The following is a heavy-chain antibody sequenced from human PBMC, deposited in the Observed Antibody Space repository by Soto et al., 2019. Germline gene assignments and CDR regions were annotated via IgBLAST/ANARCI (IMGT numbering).Heavy chain of an antibody. J-gene: IGHJ4*02. CDR2: INQDGSEK. Sequence: GGSLRLCCVTSGVSFSTFWLNWVRQAPGKGLEWVANINQDGSEKYYVDSVKGRLTISRDDSKNTAYLQMNSLKTEDTAVYYCTSRDYWGQGTMVTVSS. CDR3: TSRDY. CDR1: GVSFSTFW. V-gene: IGHV3-7*05.